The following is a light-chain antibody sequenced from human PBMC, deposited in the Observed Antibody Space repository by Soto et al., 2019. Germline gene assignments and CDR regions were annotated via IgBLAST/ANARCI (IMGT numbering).Light chain of an antibody. CDR1: QSVGSN. J-gene: IGKJ3*01. Sequence: ERVMTQSPATLSVSPGERATPSCRASQSVGSNLAWYQQKPGQAPRLLIFGASSRATGVPARFSGSGSGTEFTLTINSLQSEDFAVCFCQQYDNLPLTFGPGTKVDIK. CDR2: GAS. CDR3: QQYDNLPLT. V-gene: IGKV3-15*01.